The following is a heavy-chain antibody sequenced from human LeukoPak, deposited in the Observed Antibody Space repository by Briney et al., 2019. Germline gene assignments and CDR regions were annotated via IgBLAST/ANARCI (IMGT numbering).Heavy chain of an antibody. D-gene: IGHD3-10*01. Sequence: SETLSLTCTVSGGSISSYYWSWVRQPPGKGLEWIGNIYYSGSTNYNSSLKSRVTISIDTSKNQCSLKLKSVIAADTAVYYCARVPKGSGYVDSWGQGTLVTVSS. CDR3: ARVPKGSGYVDS. CDR2: IYYSGST. V-gene: IGHV4-59*01. CDR1: GGSISSYY. J-gene: IGHJ4*02.